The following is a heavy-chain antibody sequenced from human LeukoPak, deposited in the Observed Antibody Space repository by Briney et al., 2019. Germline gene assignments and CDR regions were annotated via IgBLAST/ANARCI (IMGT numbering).Heavy chain of an antibody. D-gene: IGHD6-13*01. CDR1: GLRFSSYA. CDR3: IAAALFDY. Sequence: GGSLRLSCAASGLRFSSYAMSWVRQSPGKGLEWVSAISGNGGNTYYADSVKGRFTISRDNSKNTLYLQMNSLRAEDTAVYYCIAAALFDYWGQGTLVTVSS. CDR2: ISGNGGNT. J-gene: IGHJ4*02. V-gene: IGHV3-23*01.